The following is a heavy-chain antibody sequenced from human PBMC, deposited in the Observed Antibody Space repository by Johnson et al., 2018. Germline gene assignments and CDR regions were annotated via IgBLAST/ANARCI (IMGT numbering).Heavy chain of an antibody. CDR1: GFTVSSNY. J-gene: IGHJ4*02. V-gene: IGHV3-66*02. D-gene: IGHD6-19*01. CDR2: IYSGGYT. Sequence: VQLVESGGGLVQPGGSXRLSCAASGFTVSSNYMYWVRQAPGKGLEWVSVIYSGGYTYDADSVKGRFTISRDNSKNTMYLQMNSLRAEDTAVYYCARDFLSGYLDYWGQGTLVTVSS. CDR3: ARDFLSGYLDY.